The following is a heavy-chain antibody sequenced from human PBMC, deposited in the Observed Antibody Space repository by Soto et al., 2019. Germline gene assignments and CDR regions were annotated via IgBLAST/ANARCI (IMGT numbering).Heavy chain of an antibody. CDR1: GYTFTSYG. D-gene: IGHD2-15*01. J-gene: IGHJ4*02. Sequence: QVPLVQSGAEVKKPGASVKVSCKASGYTFTSYGISWVRQAPGQGLEWMGWISAYNGNTNYAQKLQGRVTMTTDTSTSTAYRELRRLRSDDTAVYYCARADIVVVVADTSFDYWGQGTLVTVSS. V-gene: IGHV1-18*01. CDR3: ARADIVVVVADTSFDY. CDR2: ISAYNGNT.